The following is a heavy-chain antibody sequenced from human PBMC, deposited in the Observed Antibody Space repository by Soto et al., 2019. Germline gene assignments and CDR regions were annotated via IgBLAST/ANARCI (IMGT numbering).Heavy chain of an antibody. CDR3: ARNMGRGDNDDFDI. J-gene: IGHJ3*02. Sequence: WETLSLTCTVSGGSISSYYWSWIRQPAGKGLEWIGRIYTSGSTNYNPSLKSRVTMSVDTSKNQFSLKLSSVTAADTAVYYCARNMGRGDNDDFDIRGQGTMVSVS. V-gene: IGHV4-4*07. D-gene: IGHD3-10*01. CDR2: IYTSGST. CDR1: GGSISSYY.